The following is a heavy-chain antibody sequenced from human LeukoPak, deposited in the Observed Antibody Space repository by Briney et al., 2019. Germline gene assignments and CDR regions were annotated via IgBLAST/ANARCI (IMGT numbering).Heavy chain of an antibody. V-gene: IGHV4-34*01. J-gene: IGHJ3*02. Sequence: PSETLSLTCAVYGGSFSGYYWSWIRQPPGKGLEWIGEINHSGSTNYNPSLKSRVTISVDTSKNQFSLKLSSVTAADTAVYYCARGHPRPLAYCGGDCLRGAFDIWGQGTMVTVSS. D-gene: IGHD2-21*02. CDR1: GGSFSGYY. CDR3: ARGHPRPLAYCGGDCLRGAFDI. CDR2: INHSGST.